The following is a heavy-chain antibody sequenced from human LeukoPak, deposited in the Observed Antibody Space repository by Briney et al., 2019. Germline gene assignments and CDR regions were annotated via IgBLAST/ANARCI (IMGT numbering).Heavy chain of an antibody. J-gene: IGHJ4*02. CDR3: ARDPYSYGYVLCDY. Sequence: PGGSLRLSCAASGFTFSSYSMNWVRQAPGKGLEWVSYISSSSSTIYYADSVKGRFTISRDNAKNSLYLQMNSLRAEDTAVYYCARDPYSYGYVLCDYWGQGTLVTVSS. V-gene: IGHV3-48*04. D-gene: IGHD5-18*01. CDR2: ISSSSSTI. CDR1: GFTFSSYS.